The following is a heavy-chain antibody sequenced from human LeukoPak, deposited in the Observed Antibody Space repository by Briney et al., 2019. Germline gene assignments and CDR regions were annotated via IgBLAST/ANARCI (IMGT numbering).Heavy chain of an antibody. Sequence: QPGRSLRLSCTASGFTFGDYAMSWVRPAPGKGLEWVGFIRSKAYGGTTEYAASVKGRFTISRDDSKSIAYLQMNSLKTEDTAVYYCTRSSGWTYYFDYWGQGTLVTVSS. V-gene: IGHV3-49*04. J-gene: IGHJ4*02. CDR1: GFTFGDYA. CDR3: TRSSGWTYYFDY. CDR2: IRSKAYGGTT. D-gene: IGHD6-19*01.